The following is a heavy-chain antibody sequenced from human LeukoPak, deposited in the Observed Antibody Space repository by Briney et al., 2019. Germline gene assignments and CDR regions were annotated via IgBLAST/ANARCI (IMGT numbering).Heavy chain of an antibody. V-gene: IGHV1-2*02. J-gene: IGHJ5*02. CDR1: GYTFSSYY. CDR3: ARDGGYSSEVWFDP. Sequence: GASVKVSCKASGYTFSSYYVHWVRQAPGQGLEWMGWINPNSGGTNYAQKFQGRVTMTRDTSISTAYMELSRLRSDDTAVYYCARDGGYSSEVWFDPWGQGTLVTVSS. D-gene: IGHD6-25*01. CDR2: INPNSGGT.